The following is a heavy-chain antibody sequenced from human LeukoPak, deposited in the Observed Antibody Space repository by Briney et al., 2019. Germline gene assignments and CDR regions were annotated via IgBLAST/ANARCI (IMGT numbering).Heavy chain of an antibody. CDR1: GFTFSSYA. D-gene: IGHD3-22*01. CDR2: ISGSGGST. V-gene: IGHV3-23*01. J-gene: IGHJ3*02. Sequence: VQPGGSLRLSCAASGFTFSSYAMSWVRQAPGKGLEWVSAISGSGGSTYYADSVKGRFAISRDNSKNTLYLQMNSLRAEDTAVYYCAKTIITRWLLLGDAFDIWGQGTMVTVSS. CDR3: AKTIITRWLLLGDAFDI.